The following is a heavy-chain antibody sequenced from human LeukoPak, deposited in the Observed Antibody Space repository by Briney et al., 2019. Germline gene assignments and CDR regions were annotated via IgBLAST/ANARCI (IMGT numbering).Heavy chain of an antibody. V-gene: IGHV3-64D*06. CDR2: ISSDGGGT. Sequence: PGRSLRLSCAASGFTSSSYGMHWVRQAPGKGLEYVSAISSDGGGTYYADSVKDRFTISRDNSKNTLFLQMSSLRAEDTAVYYCVKDRGLVGSGWSNWYDPWGQGTLVTVSS. CDR1: GFTSSSYG. D-gene: IGHD6-19*01. J-gene: IGHJ5*02. CDR3: VKDRGLVGSGWSNWYDP.